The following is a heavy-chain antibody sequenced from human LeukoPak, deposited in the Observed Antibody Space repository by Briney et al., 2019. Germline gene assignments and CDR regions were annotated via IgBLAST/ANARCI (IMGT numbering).Heavy chain of an antibody. V-gene: IGHV1-24*01. CDR3: TTPEYSGYDSFDY. Sequence: ASVKVSCKVAGYTLTDLSMHWVRQAPGQGLEWMGGFHPEDGKTIYAQKFRGRVTMTEDTSTDTAYMEVSSLRSEDTAVYYCTTPEYSGYDSFDYWGQGTLVTVSS. D-gene: IGHD5-12*01. CDR1: GYTLTDLS. CDR2: FHPEDGKT. J-gene: IGHJ4*02.